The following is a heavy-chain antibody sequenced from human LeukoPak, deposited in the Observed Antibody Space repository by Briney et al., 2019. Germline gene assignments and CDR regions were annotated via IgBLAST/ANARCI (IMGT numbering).Heavy chain of an antibody. CDR3: ARGGRATVTT. D-gene: IGHD4-17*01. CDR2: IYYSGST. V-gene: IGHV4-39*01. Sequence: PSETLSLTCTVSGGSISSSSYYWGWILQPPGKGLEWIGSIYYSGSTYYNPSLKSRVTISVDTSKNQFSLKLSSVTAADTAVYYCARGGRATVTTWGQGTLVTVSS. J-gene: IGHJ5*02. CDR1: GGSISSSSYY.